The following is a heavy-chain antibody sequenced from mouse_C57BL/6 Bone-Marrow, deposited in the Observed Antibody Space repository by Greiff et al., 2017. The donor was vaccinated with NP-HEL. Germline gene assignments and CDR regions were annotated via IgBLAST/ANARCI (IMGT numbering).Heavy chain of an antibody. V-gene: IGHV1-42*01. Sequence: VQLQQPGAELVKPGASVKISCKASGYSFTGYYMNWVKQSPEKSLEWIGEINPSTGGTTYNQKFKAKATLTVDKSSSTAYMQLKSLTSEDSAVYYCARSGKGGDYWGQGTTLTVSS. CDR3: ARSGKGGDY. D-gene: IGHD4-1*01. CDR2: INPSTGGT. J-gene: IGHJ2*01. CDR1: GYSFTGYY.